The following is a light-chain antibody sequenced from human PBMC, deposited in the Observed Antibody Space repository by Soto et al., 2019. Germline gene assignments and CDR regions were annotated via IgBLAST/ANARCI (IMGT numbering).Light chain of an antibody. CDR2: GAS. Sequence: EIVMTQSPATLSVSPGERATLSCRASQSVSSNLAWYQQKPGQAPRLLIYGASSRATGIPDRFSGSGSGTDFTLTISGLQSEDFAVYYCQQYNNWPRTFGHGTKVAIK. J-gene: IGKJ1*01. CDR3: QQYNNWPRT. V-gene: IGKV3D-15*01. CDR1: QSVSSN.